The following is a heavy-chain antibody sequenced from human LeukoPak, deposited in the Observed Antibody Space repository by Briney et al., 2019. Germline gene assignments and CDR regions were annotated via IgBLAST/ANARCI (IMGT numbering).Heavy chain of an antibody. D-gene: IGHD4-17*01. CDR1: GGSISSYY. CDR2: IYYSGST. Sequence: SETLSLTCTVSGGSISSYYWSWIRQPPGKGLEWIGYIYYSGSTNYNPSLKSRVTISVDTSKNQFSLKLSSVTAADTAVYYCARDIDGEDWFDPWGQGTLVTVSS. J-gene: IGHJ5*02. CDR3: ARDIDGEDWFDP. V-gene: IGHV4-59*01.